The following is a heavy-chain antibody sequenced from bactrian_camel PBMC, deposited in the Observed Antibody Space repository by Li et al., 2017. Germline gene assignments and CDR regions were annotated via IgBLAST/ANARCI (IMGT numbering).Heavy chain of an antibody. CDR3: AAGSWVAGSLDEHDYVH. V-gene: IGHV3S54*01. CDR1: GNIDSSIV. CDR2: IYSGGGSQ. J-gene: IGHJ4*01. D-gene: IGHD6*01. Sequence: HVQLVESGGGSVQAGGSLTLSCAASGNIDSSIVMAWFRQSPGKKREGVASIYSGGGSQYYADSVKGRFTISVDNAMNPVMVYLQMPTLIPDDTAMYYCAAGSWVAGSLDEHDYVHWGQGTQVTVS.